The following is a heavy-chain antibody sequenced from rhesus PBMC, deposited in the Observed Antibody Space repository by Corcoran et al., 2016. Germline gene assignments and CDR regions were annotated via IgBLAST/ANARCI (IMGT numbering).Heavy chain of an antibody. J-gene: IGHJ5-2*02. CDR3: ARDWTCTNSDCSSYNSLDA. CDR2: IYGSDGGT. V-gene: IGHV4-147*01. D-gene: IGHD2-33*01. CDR1: GAPISPPS. Sequence: QVQLQESGPGLVKPSETLPLTCAVSGAPISPPSWSWIRQPPGKRLEGLAYIYGSDGGTSYNPALTSRVTISKDTSNNQFSLNLNSVTAADTAVYYCARDWTCTNSDCSSYNSLDAWGRGILVTVSS.